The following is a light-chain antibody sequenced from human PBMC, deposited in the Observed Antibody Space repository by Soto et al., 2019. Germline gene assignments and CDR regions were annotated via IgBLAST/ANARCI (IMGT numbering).Light chain of an antibody. CDR2: GAS. J-gene: IGKJ2*01. V-gene: IGKV1-39*01. CDR1: QSISNY. CDR3: QQSYSTPRT. Sequence: DIQMTQSPSSLSASVGDRVTITCRASQSISNYLNWYQQKPGKAPQLLIYGASSLQSGVPSRFSGSGSGTDFTLTISSLQPEDFATYYCQQSYSTPRTFGQGTKLEIK.